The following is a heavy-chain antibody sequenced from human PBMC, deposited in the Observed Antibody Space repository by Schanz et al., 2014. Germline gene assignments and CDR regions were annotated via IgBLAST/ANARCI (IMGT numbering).Heavy chain of an antibody. Sequence: EVQLVESGGGLVQPGGSLRLSCAASGFTVSSNYMSWVRQAPGKGLEWVSVIYTSGSTYYADSVRGRFTFSRDNSKNTMYLQMNSLRAEDTAVYYCVKDLQRELLRDDHYYGMDVWGQGTTVTVSS. V-gene: IGHV3-66*01. CDR3: VKDLQRELLRDDHYYGMDV. D-gene: IGHD1-26*01. CDR1: GFTVSSNY. CDR2: IYTSGST. J-gene: IGHJ6*02.